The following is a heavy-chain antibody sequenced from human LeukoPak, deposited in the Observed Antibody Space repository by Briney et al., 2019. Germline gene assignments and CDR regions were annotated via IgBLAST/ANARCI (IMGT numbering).Heavy chain of an antibody. CDR1: GFTFNRFY. V-gene: IGHV3-64D*06. CDR3: VKDRSIAAPNNDFFDS. D-gene: IGHD6-6*01. J-gene: IGHJ4*02. Sequence: GGSLRLSCSASGFTFNRFYLHWVRQAPGKGLEFVSHISSNGATTYYADSVKGRFTLSRDNSKNTLYLQMSSLRADDTAVYYCVKDRSIAAPNNDFFDSWGQGALVTVSS. CDR2: ISSNGATT.